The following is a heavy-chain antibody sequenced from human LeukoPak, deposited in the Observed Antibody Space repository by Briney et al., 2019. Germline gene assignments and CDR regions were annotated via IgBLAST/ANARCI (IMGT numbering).Heavy chain of an antibody. CDR3: ARARHGYIYGYRPNELGHFFDY. CDR1: GGSISSYY. J-gene: IGHJ4*02. V-gene: IGHV4-59*12. Sequence: SETLSLTCTVSGGSISSYYWSWTRQPPGKGLEWIGYIYYSGSTNYNPSLKSRVTISVDTSKNQFSLKLSSVTAADTAVYYCARARHGYIYGYRPNELGHFFDYWGQGTLVTVSS. CDR2: IYYSGST. D-gene: IGHD5-18*01.